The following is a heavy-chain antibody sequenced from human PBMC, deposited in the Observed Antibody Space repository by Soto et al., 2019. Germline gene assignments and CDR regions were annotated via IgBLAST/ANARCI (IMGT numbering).Heavy chain of an antibody. D-gene: IGHD3-3*01. V-gene: IGHV3-33*01. CDR1: GFTFSSFG. CDR3: ARDASYYSLWSGYYPSRNGMDV. Sequence: QVQVVESGGGVVQPGRSLRLSCAASGFTFSSFGMHWVRQAPGKGLEWVSLIWYDGSKKSYGDSVKGRFTISRDNSRNTVYLRMNSLRADDTAVYYCARDASYYSLWSGYYPSRNGMDVWCQGTTVTVSS. J-gene: IGHJ6*02. CDR2: IWYDGSKK.